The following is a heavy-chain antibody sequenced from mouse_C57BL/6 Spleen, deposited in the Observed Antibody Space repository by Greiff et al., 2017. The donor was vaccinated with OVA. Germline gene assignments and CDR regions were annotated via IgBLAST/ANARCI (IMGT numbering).Heavy chain of an antibody. Sequence: VQLKQSGPGLVKPSQSLSLTCSVTGYSITSGYYWNWIRQFPGNKLEWMGYISYDGSNNYNPSLKNRISITRDTSKNQFFLKLNSVTTEDTATYYCARERAYDYDGAWFAYWGQGTLVTVSA. CDR2: ISYDGSN. CDR3: ARERAYDYDGAWFAY. D-gene: IGHD2-4*01. V-gene: IGHV3-6*01. CDR1: GYSITSGYY. J-gene: IGHJ3*01.